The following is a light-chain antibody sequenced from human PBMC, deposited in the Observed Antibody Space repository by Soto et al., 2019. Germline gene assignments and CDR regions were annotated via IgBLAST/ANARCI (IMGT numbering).Light chain of an antibody. CDR3: QQYGSSPMYT. V-gene: IGKV3-20*01. CDR2: GAS. J-gene: IGKJ2*01. Sequence: EIVLTQSPGTLSLSPGGRATLSCRASQSVSSTYLAWYQQKPGQAPRLVIHGASTRAAGIPDRFSGSGSGTDFTLTIWRLEPEDFAVYYCQQYGSSPMYTFGQGTKVDIK. CDR1: QSVSSTY.